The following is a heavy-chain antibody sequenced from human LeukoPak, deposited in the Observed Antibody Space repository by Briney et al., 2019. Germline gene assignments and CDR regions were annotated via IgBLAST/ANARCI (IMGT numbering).Heavy chain of an antibody. CDR3: ARDLAVLGYFHFDY. Sequence: SETLSLTCTVSGDSISSYYCSWIRQPPGKGLEWIGYIYYSGSTSYNPSLKSRVTISLDTSNNQFSLKLRSVTAADTAVYYCARDLAVLGYFHFDYWGQGTLVTVSS. J-gene: IGHJ4*02. D-gene: IGHD3-22*01. CDR2: IYYSGST. CDR1: GDSISSYY. V-gene: IGHV4-59*01.